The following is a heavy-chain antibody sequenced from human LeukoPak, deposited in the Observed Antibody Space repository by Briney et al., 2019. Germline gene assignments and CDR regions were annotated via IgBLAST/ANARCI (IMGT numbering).Heavy chain of an antibody. Sequence: TSETLSLTCTVSGGSISSYYWSWIRQPPGKGLEWIGYIYYSGSTNYNPSLKSRVTISVDTSKNQFSLKLSSVTAADTAVYYCARTFGELSLDMDVWAKGPRSPSP. J-gene: IGHJ6*03. CDR1: GGSISSYY. CDR3: ARTFGELSLDMDV. D-gene: IGHD3-10*01. V-gene: IGHV4-59*01. CDR2: IYYSGST.